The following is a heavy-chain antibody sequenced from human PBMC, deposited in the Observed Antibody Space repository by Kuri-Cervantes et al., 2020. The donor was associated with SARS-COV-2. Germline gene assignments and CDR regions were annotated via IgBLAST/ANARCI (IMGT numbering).Heavy chain of an antibody. CDR3: PTLVDY. CDR2: VRGKANNYAT. J-gene: IGHJ4*02. V-gene: IGHV3-73*01. Sequence: GGSLRLSCEVSGFLFSASAIHWVRQGSGKGLEWVGRVRGKANNYATAYAAPVKGRFTISRDDSKNMAYLQMNSLKTGGTAVYYCPTLVDYWGQGALVTVSS. CDR1: GFLFSASA.